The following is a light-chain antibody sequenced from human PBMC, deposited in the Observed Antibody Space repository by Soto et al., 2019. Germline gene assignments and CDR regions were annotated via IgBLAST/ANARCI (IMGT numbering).Light chain of an antibody. CDR2: GAS. V-gene: IGKV3-20*01. CDR3: QQCGSSPPYT. CDR1: QSVSSSY. J-gene: IGKJ2*01. Sequence: EIVLTQSPGTLSLSPGERATLSCRASQSVSSSYLAWYQQKPGRAPRLLIYGASSRATGSPDRFSGSGSGTDFTLTISRLEPEDFAVYYCQQCGSSPPYTFGQGTKLEIK.